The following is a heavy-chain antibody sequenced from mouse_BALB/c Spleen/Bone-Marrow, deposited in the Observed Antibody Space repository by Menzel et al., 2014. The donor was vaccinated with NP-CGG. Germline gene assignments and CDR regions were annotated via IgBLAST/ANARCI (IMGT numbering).Heavy chain of an antibody. CDR3: ARCWDLAY. Sequence: EVQLPQSGPELVKPGASVKISCKASGYSFTGYYMHWVKQSHVKSLEWIGRINPYNGATSYNQNFKDKASLTVEKSSSTAYMELHRLTSEDSAVYYCARCWDLAYWGQGTLVTVSA. D-gene: IGHD4-1*01. CDR1: GYSFTGYY. J-gene: IGHJ3*01. V-gene: IGHV1-26*01. CDR2: INPYNGAT.